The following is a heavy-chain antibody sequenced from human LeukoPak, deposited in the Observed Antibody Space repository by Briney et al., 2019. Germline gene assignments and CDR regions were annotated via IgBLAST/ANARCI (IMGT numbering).Heavy chain of an antibody. CDR2: IYYSGST. J-gene: IGHJ3*02. CDR3: ARDAGYSGYDYVAVDAFDI. Sequence: SETLSLTCTVSGGSISSSSYYWGWIRQPPGKGLEWIGSIYYSGSTYYNPSLKSRVTISVDTSKNQFSLKLSSVTAADTAVYYCARDAGYSGYDYVAVDAFDIWGQGTMVTVSS. V-gene: IGHV4-39*07. CDR1: GGSISSSSYY. D-gene: IGHD5-12*01.